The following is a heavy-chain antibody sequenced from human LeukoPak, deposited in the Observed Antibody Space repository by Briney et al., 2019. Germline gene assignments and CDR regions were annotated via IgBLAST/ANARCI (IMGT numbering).Heavy chain of an antibody. CDR2: IKQDGSEK. Sequence: ETLSLTCAVYGGSFSGYYWSWIRQPPGKGLEWVANIKQDGSEKYYVDSVKGRFTISRDNAKNSLYLQMNSLRAEDTAVYYCASSTLIVGASLADAFDIWGQGTMVTVSS. J-gene: IGHJ3*02. D-gene: IGHD1-26*01. V-gene: IGHV3-7*01. CDR1: GGSFSGYY. CDR3: ASSTLIVGASLADAFDI.